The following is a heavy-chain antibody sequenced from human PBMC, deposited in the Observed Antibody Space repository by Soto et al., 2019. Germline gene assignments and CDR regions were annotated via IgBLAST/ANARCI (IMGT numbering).Heavy chain of an antibody. J-gene: IGHJ5*02. V-gene: IGHV4-59*01. D-gene: IGHD4-17*01. Sequence: SETLSLTCTVFGGSISSYYWSWIRQPPGKGLEWIGYIYYSGSTNYNPSLKSRVTISVDTSKNQFSLKLSSVTAADTAVYYCARDPQPLNYGGNSVNNWFDPWGQGTLVTVSS. CDR3: ARDPQPLNYGGNSVNNWFDP. CDR1: GGSISSYY. CDR2: IYYSGST.